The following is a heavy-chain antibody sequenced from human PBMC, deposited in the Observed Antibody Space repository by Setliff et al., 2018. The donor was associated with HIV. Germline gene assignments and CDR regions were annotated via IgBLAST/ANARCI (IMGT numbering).Heavy chain of an antibody. D-gene: IGHD6-6*01. CDR1: GYTFVHFD. J-gene: IGHJ4*02. V-gene: IGHV1-8*02. Sequence: ASVKVSCKTSGYTFVHFDIDWVRHAPGQGLEWIGWMTPLTASTGYSRKFQGRVTLTRDLSTGTAYMELNSLRVEDTAVYYCARGHYSSSSGWGQGTLVTVSS. CDR3: ARGHYSSSSG. CDR2: MTPLTAST.